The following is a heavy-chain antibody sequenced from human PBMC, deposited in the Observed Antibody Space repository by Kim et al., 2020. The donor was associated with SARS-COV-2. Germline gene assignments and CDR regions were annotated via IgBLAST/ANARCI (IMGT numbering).Heavy chain of an antibody. V-gene: IGHV4-4*07. Sequence: TSYNPALQSRVTMSVDTSKNQFSLKLSSVTAADTAVYYCAREIVYYYMDVWGKGPTVTVSS. CDR2: T. CDR3: AREIVYYYMDV. D-gene: IGHD1-26*01. J-gene: IGHJ6*03.